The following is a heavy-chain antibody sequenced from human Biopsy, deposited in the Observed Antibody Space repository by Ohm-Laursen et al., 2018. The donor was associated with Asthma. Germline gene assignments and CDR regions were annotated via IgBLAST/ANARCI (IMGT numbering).Heavy chain of an antibody. Sequence: SVKVSCKASGYTFTSYGISWVRQAPGQGLEWMGWISAYNGNTNYAQKLQGRVTMTTDTSTSSAYMELSSLTSEDSAVYYCAREVSTVDYGYYYFAMDVWGQGTTVTVSS. CDR3: AREVSTVDYGYYYFAMDV. V-gene: IGHV1-18*04. CDR1: GYTFTSYG. CDR2: ISAYNGNT. D-gene: IGHD4-17*01. J-gene: IGHJ6*02.